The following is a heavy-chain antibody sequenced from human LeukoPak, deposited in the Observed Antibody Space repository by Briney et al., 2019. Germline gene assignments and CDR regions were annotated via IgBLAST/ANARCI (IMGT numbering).Heavy chain of an antibody. CDR3: ARAAFASSWYEGGLDV. D-gene: IGHD6-13*01. Sequence: GGSLRLSCTVSGFIVSSKYMSWVRQAPGKGLEWVAVIYSGGATYYAGSVKGRFTISRDNSKNTLYLQMNSLGAEDRAVYYCARAAFASSWYEGGLDVWGQGTTVTVPS. CDR1: GFIVSSKY. CDR2: IYSGGAT. J-gene: IGHJ6*02. V-gene: IGHV3-66*01.